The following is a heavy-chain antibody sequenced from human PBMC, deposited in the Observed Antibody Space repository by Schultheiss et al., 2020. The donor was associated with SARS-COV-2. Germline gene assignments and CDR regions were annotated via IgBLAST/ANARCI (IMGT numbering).Heavy chain of an antibody. CDR3: ARQVRVWGSYPQYYFDY. V-gene: IGHV1-18*01. CDR2: VNPNSGGT. D-gene: IGHD3-16*02. J-gene: IGHJ4*02. Sequence: ASVKVSCKASGGTFSSYAISWVRQAPGQGLEWMGWVNPNSGGTNYAQKFQGRVTMTTDTSTSTAYMELRSLRSDDTAVYYCARQVRVWGSYPQYYFDYWGQGTLVTVSS. CDR1: GGTFSSYA.